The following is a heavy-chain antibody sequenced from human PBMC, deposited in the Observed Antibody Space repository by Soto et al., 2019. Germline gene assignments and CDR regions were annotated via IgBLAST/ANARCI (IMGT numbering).Heavy chain of an antibody. CDR3: ARDLGSPYYDFWSGYHWFDP. CDR2: IYYSGST. D-gene: IGHD3-3*01. J-gene: IGHJ5*02. Sequence: SETLSLTCTVSGGSISSYYWSWIRQPPGKGLEWVGYIYYSGSTNYNPSLKSRVTISVDTSKNQFTLKLSSVTAADTAVYYCARDLGSPYYDFWSGYHWFDPWGQGTLVTVSS. V-gene: IGHV4-59*01. CDR1: GGSISSYY.